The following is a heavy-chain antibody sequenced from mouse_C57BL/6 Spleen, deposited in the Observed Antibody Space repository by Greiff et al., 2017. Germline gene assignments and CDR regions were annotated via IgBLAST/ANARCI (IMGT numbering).Heavy chain of an antibody. CDR1: YTFSRRVH. D-gene: IGHD2-4*01. J-gene: IGHJ4*01. CDR3: SEDSAVYYCAWRGLSDDYAPDNIDY. CDR2: GQGLEWIG. Sequence: QVQLQQSGPELARPWASVKISCQAFYTFSRRVHFAIRDTNYWMQWVKQRPGQGLEWIGAIYPGNGDTSYNQKFKGKATLTADKSSSTAYMQLSSLTSEDSAVYYCAWRGLSDDYAPDNIDYWGQGTSVTVSS. V-gene: IGHV1-87*01.